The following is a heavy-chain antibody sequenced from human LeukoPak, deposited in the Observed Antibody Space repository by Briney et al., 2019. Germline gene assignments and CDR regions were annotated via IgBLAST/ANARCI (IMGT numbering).Heavy chain of an antibody. CDR1: GFTFSSYE. CDR2: ISSSGSTI. CDR3: ARGGTLEYFQH. Sequence: GGSLRLSCAASGFTFSSYEMNWVRQAPGKGLEWVSYISSSGSTIYYADSVKGRFTISRDNAKNSLYLQMNSLRAEDTAVYYCARGGTLEYFQHWGQGTLVTVSS. V-gene: IGHV3-48*03. J-gene: IGHJ1*01.